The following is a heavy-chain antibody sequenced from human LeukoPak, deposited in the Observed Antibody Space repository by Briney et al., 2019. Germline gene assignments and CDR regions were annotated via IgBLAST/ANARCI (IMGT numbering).Heavy chain of an antibody. CDR3: ARGLRTWQLVIFDY. J-gene: IGHJ4*02. Sequence: SETLSLTCTVSGGSISSYYWSWIRQPPGKGLEWIGEINHSGSTNYNPSLKSRVTISVVTSKNQFSLKLSSVTAADTAVYYCARGLRTWQLVIFDYWGQGTLVTVS. D-gene: IGHD6-6*01. V-gene: IGHV4-34*01. CDR1: GGSISSYY. CDR2: INHSGST.